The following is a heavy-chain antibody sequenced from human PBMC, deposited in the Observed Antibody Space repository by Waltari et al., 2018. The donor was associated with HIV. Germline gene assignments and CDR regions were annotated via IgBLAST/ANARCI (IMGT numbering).Heavy chain of an antibody. CDR3: ARALDYYESGSFPWWFFDL. Sequence: QVQLRESGPGLVKPSQTLSLTCTVSGGSIRSGYYYWSWIRQPAGKGLECIGRVYTSGSPHYTPSLKSRVTISVDTSNNQVSLKLSSVTAADTAVYYCARALDYYESGSFPWWFFDLWGRGTLVTVTS. CDR2: VYTSGSP. D-gene: IGHD3-10*01. CDR1: GGSIRSGYYY. J-gene: IGHJ2*01. V-gene: IGHV4-61*02.